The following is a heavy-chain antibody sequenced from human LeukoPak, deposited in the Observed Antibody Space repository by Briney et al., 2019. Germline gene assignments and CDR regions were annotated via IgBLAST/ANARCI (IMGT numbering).Heavy chain of an antibody. Sequence: SETLSLTCTVSGGSISSYYWSWIRQPAGKGLEWIGRTYTSGSTNYNPSLKSRVTMSVDTSKNQFSLKLSSVTAADTAVYYCARSLYWYDRFDYWGQGTLVTVSS. CDR3: ARSLYWYDRFDY. J-gene: IGHJ4*02. CDR2: TYTSGST. D-gene: IGHD3-22*01. CDR1: GGSISSYY. V-gene: IGHV4-4*07.